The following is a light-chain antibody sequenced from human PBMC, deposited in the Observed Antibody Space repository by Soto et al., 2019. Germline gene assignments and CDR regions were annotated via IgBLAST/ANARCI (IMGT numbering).Light chain of an antibody. CDR2: GAS. CDR3: QQYKNWPPTYT. J-gene: IGKJ2*01. Sequence: EIVMTQSPATLSVSPGERATLSCRASQSVNSNLAWYQQKPGQAPRLLIYGASTRATGIPARFSGSGSETDFYLTISSLQAEDFAVYYCQQYKNWPPTYTFGQGTKLEIK. CDR1: QSVNSN. V-gene: IGKV3-15*01.